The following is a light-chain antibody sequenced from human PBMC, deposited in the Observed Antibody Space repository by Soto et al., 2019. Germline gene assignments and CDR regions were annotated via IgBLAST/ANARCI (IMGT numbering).Light chain of an antibody. CDR1: SGDIGAYNY. J-gene: IGLJ1*01. V-gene: IGLV2-14*01. CDR3: SPYTSSTFYV. Sequence: QSVLTQPASVSGSPGQSITISCTGTSGDIGAYNYVSWYQQHPYTAPKLLIYGVSDRPSGVSNRFSASKSGNTASLTISGLQAEDEADYYCSPYTSSTFYVFGTGTKVTVL. CDR2: GVS.